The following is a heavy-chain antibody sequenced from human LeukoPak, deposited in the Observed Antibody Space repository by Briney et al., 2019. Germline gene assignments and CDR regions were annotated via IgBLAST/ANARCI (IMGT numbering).Heavy chain of an antibody. CDR3: ARDHHRRLYDSQARDTFDI. V-gene: IGHV3-23*01. J-gene: IGHJ3*02. Sequence: GGSLRLSCAASGFTFSSYAMSWVRQAPGKGLEWVSSISGSDGSTYYADSVKGRFAISRDNAKNSLYLQMNSLRAEDTAVYYCARDHHRRLYDSQARDTFDIWGQGTMVTVSS. CDR2: ISGSDGST. CDR1: GFTFSSYA. D-gene: IGHD3-22*01.